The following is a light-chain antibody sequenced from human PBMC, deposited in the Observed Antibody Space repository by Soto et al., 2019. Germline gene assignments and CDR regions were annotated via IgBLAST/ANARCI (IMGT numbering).Light chain of an antibody. Sequence: EIVLTQSPDTLSLSPGERPTLSCSASQSVRSNYLAWYQQKPGQAPRFLIYDASSRATGIPDRFSGSGSGTDFTLTISRLEPEDFAVYYCQQYGSSPLTFGGGTKVDIK. J-gene: IGKJ4*01. CDR3: QQYGSSPLT. V-gene: IGKV3-20*01. CDR2: DAS. CDR1: QSVRSNY.